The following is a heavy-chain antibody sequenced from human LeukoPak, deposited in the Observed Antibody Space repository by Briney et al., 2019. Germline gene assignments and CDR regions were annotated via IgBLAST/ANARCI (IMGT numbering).Heavy chain of an antibody. Sequence: GGSLRLSCAASGFSFSTYAVHWVRQAPGMGLEWVSGISGDGYSTYYADSVKGRFTISRDNSKNTVHLQMNSLRDEDTAAYYCAKRSGSPRPEYFDYWGQGTLVTVSS. V-gene: IGHV3-23*01. J-gene: IGHJ4*02. CDR3: AKRSGSPRPEYFDY. D-gene: IGHD1-14*01. CDR2: ISGDGYST. CDR1: GFSFSTYA.